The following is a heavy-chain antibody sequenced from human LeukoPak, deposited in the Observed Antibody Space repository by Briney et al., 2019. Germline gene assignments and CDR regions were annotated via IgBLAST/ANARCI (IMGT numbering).Heavy chain of an antibody. CDR1: GGSISSYY. Sequence: SETLSLACTVSGGSISSYYWSWIRQPPGKGLEWIGYIYYSGSTNYNPSLKSRVTISVDTSKNQFSLKLSSVTAADTAVYYCARTTPYYYGMDVWGQGTTVTVSS. CDR3: ARTTPYYYGMDV. J-gene: IGHJ6*02. CDR2: IYYSGST. D-gene: IGHD4-17*01. V-gene: IGHV4-59*01.